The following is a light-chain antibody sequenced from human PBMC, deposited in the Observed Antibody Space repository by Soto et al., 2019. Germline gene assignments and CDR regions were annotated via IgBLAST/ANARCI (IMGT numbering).Light chain of an antibody. CDR2: DAS. V-gene: IGKV3-20*01. J-gene: IGKJ1*01. Sequence: EVVLTQSPGTLSLSAGERATLFCRASQSVANNHLAWYQQKPGQAPRLLIYDASTRAAGIPDRFSGSGSGTDFTLTISRLEPEDFAVYYCQQYGSSGTFGQGTKVDIK. CDR3: QQYGSSGT. CDR1: QSVANNH.